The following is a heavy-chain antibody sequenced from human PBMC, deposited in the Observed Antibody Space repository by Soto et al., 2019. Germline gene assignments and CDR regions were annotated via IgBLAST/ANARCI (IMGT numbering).Heavy chain of an antibody. CDR2: IYHSGST. CDR1: GGSISSSNW. CDR3: ARFRRYYYYGMDV. V-gene: IGHV4-4*02. Sequence: SETLSLTCAVSGGSISSSNWWSWVRQPPGKGLEWIGEIYHSGSTNYNPSLKSRVTISVDKSKNQFSLKLSSVTAADTAVYYYARFRRYYYYGMDVWGQGTTVTVYS. J-gene: IGHJ6*02.